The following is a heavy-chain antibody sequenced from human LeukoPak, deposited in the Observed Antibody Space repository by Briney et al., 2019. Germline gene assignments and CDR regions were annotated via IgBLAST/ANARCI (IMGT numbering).Heavy chain of an antibody. CDR1: GGSVSSSRYY. CDR2: IYYTGST. V-gene: IGHV4-39*07. CDR3: ARVRGRGWTPYYFDY. J-gene: IGHJ4*02. D-gene: IGHD6-19*01. Sequence: PSETLSLTCPVSGGSVSSSRYYWGWIRQPPGRGLEWIGSIYYTGSTYYKPSLKSRVTMSVDTSKNQFSLKLSSVTAADTAVYYCARVRGRGWTPYYFDYWGQGTLVTVSS.